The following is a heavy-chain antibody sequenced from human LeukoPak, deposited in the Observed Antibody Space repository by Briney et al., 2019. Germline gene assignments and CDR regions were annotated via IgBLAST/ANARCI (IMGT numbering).Heavy chain of an antibody. CDR3: ARDRRSGWDAFDI. D-gene: IGHD6-19*01. J-gene: IGHJ3*02. V-gene: IGHV3-7*01. CDR1: GFTFSSYA. CDR2: IKQDGSEK. Sequence: GGSLRLSCAASGFTFSSYAMSWVRQAPGKGLEWVANIKQDGSEKYYVDSVKGRFTISRDNAKNSLYLQMNSLRAEDTAVYYCARDRRSGWDAFDIWGQGTMVTVSS.